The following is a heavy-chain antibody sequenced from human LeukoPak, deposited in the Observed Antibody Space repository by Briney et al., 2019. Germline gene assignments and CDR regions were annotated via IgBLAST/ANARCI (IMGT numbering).Heavy chain of an antibody. CDR1: GFAFSSYW. CDR3: ENQAYSQFDY. Sequence: PGGSLRLSCVASGFAFSSYWMSWVRQAPGKGLELVANMSPDGSAEDYVDSVRGRFAISRDNAKRSLYLQMNSLSPEDTAVYYCENQAYSQFDYWGQGTLVSISS. J-gene: IGHJ4*02. CDR2: MSPDGSAE. D-gene: IGHD4-11*01. V-gene: IGHV3-7*01.